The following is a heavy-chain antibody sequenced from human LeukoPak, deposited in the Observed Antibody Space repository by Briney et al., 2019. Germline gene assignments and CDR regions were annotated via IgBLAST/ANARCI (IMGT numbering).Heavy chain of an antibody. J-gene: IGHJ4*02. CDR1: AFIFSGHW. V-gene: IGHV3-7*03. CDR3: ARMTSSDWLLVY. Sequence: PGGSLRLSCEGSAFIFSGHWMNWVRQTPGKGLEWVASIKEDGSERQYVDSVRGRFSISRDNTKGSLFLQLNSLRAEDTAVYYCARMTSSDWLLVYWGQGTLVTVSS. D-gene: IGHD6-19*01. CDR2: IKEDGSER.